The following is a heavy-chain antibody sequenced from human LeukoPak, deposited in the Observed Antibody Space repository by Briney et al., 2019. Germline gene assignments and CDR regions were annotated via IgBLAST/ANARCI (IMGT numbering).Heavy chain of an antibody. J-gene: IGHJ4*02. CDR2: INPNSGGT. V-gene: IGHV1-2*02. CDR3: ARDPNKTPGIAVAGDY. Sequence: GASVKVSCKASGYTFTGYYMHWVRQAPGQGLEWMGWINPNSGGTNYAQKFQGRVTMTRDTSISTAYMELSRLRSDDTAVYYCARDPNKTPGIAVAGDYWGQGTLVTVSS. D-gene: IGHD6-19*01. CDR1: GYTFTGYY.